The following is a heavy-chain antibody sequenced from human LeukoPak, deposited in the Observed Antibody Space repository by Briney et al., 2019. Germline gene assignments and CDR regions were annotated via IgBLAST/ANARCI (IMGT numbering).Heavy chain of an antibody. J-gene: IGHJ6*03. CDR3: ARWVTMVRGVTYYYMDV. CDR2: MNPNSGNT. D-gene: IGHD3-10*01. Sequence: GASVKVSCKASGYTFTSYDINWVRQATGQGLEWMGWMNPNSGNTGYAQKFQGRVTITTDESTSTAYMELSSLRSEDTAVYYCARWVTMVRGVTYYYMDVWGKGTSVTVSS. CDR1: GYTFTSYD. V-gene: IGHV1-8*01.